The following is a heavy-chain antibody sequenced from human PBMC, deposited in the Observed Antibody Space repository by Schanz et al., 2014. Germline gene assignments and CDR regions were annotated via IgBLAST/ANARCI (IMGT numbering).Heavy chain of an antibody. J-gene: IGHJ6*02. D-gene: IGHD6-6*01. CDR2: INGDGSST. CDR3: ARDPPPYSSSPYYWYYGMDV. V-gene: IGHV3-74*01. Sequence: EVQLVESGGGVVQPGGSLRLSCAASGFTFTTYWMHWVRQAPGKGLVWVSRINGDGSSTSYADSVKGRFTISRDNAKNSLYLQMNSLRAEDTAVYYCARDPPPYSSSPYYWYYGMDVWGQGTTVTVSS. CDR1: GFTFTTYW.